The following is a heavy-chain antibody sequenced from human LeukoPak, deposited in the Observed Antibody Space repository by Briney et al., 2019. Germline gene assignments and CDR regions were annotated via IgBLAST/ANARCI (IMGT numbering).Heavy chain of an antibody. J-gene: IGHJ4*02. CDR3: ARDYSGFHRAFDY. V-gene: IGHV4-61*01. D-gene: IGHD5-12*01. CDR2: IYYSGST. Sequence: PSETLSLTCTVSGGSIRTITYYWRWIRQPPGKGLEWIGYIYYSGSTNYNPSLKSRVTISVDTSKNQFSLKLSSVTAADTAVYYCARDYSGFHRAFDYWGQGTLVTVSS. CDR1: GGSIRTITYY.